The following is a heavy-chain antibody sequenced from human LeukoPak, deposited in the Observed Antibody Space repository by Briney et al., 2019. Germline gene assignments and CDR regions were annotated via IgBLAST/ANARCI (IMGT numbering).Heavy chain of an antibody. Sequence: ASVKVSCKASGYTFTSYGISWVRQAPGQGLEWMGWISAYNGNTNYAQKLQGRVTMTTDTSTSTAYMELRSLRSDDTAVYYCARDFEFVDYGGNFHPWGQGTLVTVSS. CDR1: GYTFTSYG. V-gene: IGHV1-18*01. J-gene: IGHJ4*02. CDR3: ARDFEFVDYGGNFHP. CDR2: ISAYNGNT. D-gene: IGHD4-23*01.